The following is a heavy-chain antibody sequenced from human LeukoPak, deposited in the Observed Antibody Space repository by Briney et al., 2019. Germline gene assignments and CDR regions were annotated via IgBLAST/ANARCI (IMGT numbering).Heavy chain of an antibody. CDR2: ISSTGGTI. CDR3: ARGYSRAAFDI. V-gene: IGHV3-48*01. CDR1: GFTFRNYL. J-gene: IGHJ3*02. D-gene: IGHD2-15*01. Sequence: GGSLRLSCAASGFTFRNYLMNRVREAPGKGLEWVSFISSTGGTIYYADSVKGRFTVSRDNGKNSLLLQMNSLRAEDTALYYCARGYSRAAFDIWGQGTVVAVSS.